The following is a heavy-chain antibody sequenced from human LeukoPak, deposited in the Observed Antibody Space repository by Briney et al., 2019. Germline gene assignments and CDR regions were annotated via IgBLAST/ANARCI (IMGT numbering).Heavy chain of an antibody. Sequence: KNGESLKISCKCSGYSFTSYCIGCVRQMPGKGLEWMGIIYPVDSDTRYSPSFQGQVTISADKSISTSYLQWSSLKASDTAIYYGARSDILPGYAPFDPWGQGTLVTVSS. CDR1: GYSFTSYC. J-gene: IGHJ5*02. CDR3: ARSDILPGYAPFDP. CDR2: IYPVDSDT. V-gene: IGHV5-51*01. D-gene: IGHD3-9*01.